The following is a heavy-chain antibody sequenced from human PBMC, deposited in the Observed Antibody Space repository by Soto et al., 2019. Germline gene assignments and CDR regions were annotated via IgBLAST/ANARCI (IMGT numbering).Heavy chain of an antibody. D-gene: IGHD1-1*01. CDR2: FDPEDGET. CDR3: ATRGTRWLQSPVAY. V-gene: IGHV1-24*01. Sequence: QVQVVQSGAEVKKPGASVKVSCKVSGYTLTDLAMHWVRQAPGKGLEWVGGFDPEDGETIYAQKFQGRVTMTEDTSTDTAYMELSSLRSEDTAVYYCATRGTRWLQSPVAYWGQGTLVTVSS. J-gene: IGHJ4*02. CDR1: GYTLTDLA.